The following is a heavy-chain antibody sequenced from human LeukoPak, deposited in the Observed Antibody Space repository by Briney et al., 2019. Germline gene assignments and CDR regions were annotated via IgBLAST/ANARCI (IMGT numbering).Heavy chain of an antibody. Sequence: SETLSLTCAVSGDSISSSNWWHWVRQPPGKGLEWIGEIYHSGSTNYNPSLKSRVTISLDKSKNQFSLKLSSVTAADTAVYYCARDPRDYYDSSGYDAYWGQGTLVTVSS. V-gene: IGHV4-4*02. D-gene: IGHD3-22*01. CDR1: GDSISSSNW. CDR3: ARDPRDYYDSSGYDAY. J-gene: IGHJ4*02. CDR2: IYHSGST.